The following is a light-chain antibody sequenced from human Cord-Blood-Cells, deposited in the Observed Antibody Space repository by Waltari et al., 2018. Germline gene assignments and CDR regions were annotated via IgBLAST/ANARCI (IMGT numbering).Light chain of an antibody. CDR3: SSYTSSSTVV. V-gene: IGLV2-14*01. J-gene: IGLJ2*01. CDR2: DVS. CDR1: SSDVGGYNY. Sequence: QSALTQPASVSGSRGQSITICCTGTSSDVGGYNYVTLYQQHPGQAPKHMIDDVSNRPVGVSKRLSGSKSGNTAYLTISGLHAEDEADYCCSSYTSSSTVVFGGGTKLTAL.